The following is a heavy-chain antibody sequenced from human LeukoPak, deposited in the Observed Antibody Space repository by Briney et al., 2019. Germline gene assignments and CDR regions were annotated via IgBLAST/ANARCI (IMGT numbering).Heavy chain of an antibody. CDR1: GFTFSSYA. V-gene: IGHV3-23*01. CDR3: AKEGAYYYDSSGYYPFDY. J-gene: IGHJ4*02. CDR2: ISASGGST. Sequence: GGSLRLSCAASGFTFSSYAMSWVRQAPVKGLEWVSGISASGGSTYYADSVKGRFTISRDNSKNTLYLQMNSLRAEDTAVYYCAKEGAYYYDSSGYYPFDYWGQGTLVTVSS. D-gene: IGHD3-22*01.